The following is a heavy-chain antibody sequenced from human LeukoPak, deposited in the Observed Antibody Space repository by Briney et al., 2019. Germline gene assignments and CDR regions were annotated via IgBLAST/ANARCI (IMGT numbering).Heavy chain of an antibody. Sequence: ASVKVSCKASGYTFTSYYMHWVRQAPGQGLEWMGIINPSGGSTSYAQKFQGRVTMTRNTSISTAYMELSSLRSEDTAVYYCARGRGLRWPFDYWGQGTLVTVSS. CDR3: ARGRGLRWPFDY. CDR1: GYTFTSYY. D-gene: IGHD4-23*01. V-gene: IGHV1-46*01. CDR2: INPSGGST. J-gene: IGHJ4*02.